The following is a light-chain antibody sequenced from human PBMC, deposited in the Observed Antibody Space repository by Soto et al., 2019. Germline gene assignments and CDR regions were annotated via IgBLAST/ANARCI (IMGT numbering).Light chain of an antibody. Sequence: EIVLTHSPGTLYLSPGERATLSFSASQSVSRSSLAWYQHKRGQAPRLLIHGASSRATGVPDRFSGSGSGTDFTLTISRLEPEDFAVYYCQQYGGSPRTFGQGTKV. V-gene: IGKV3-20*01. CDR3: QQYGGSPRT. J-gene: IGKJ1*01. CDR2: GAS. CDR1: QSVSRSS.